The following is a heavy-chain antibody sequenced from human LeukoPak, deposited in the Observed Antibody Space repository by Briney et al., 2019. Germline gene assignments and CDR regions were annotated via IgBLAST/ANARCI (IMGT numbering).Heavy chain of an antibody. CDR2: IKQDGSET. Sequence: GGSLRLSCAASGFTFSNYWMSWVRQAPGKGLEWVANIKQDGSETYYVDSVKGRFTISRDNAKNSLYLQMNSLRVEDTGVYYCARAGDIVVVPARYYYMDVWGKGTTVTVSS. CDR3: ARAGDIVVVPARYYYMDV. V-gene: IGHV3-7*01. D-gene: IGHD2-2*01. CDR1: GFTFSNYW. J-gene: IGHJ6*03.